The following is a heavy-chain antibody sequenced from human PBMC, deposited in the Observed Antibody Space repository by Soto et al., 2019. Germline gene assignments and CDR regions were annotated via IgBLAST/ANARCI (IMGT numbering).Heavy chain of an antibody. D-gene: IGHD6-19*01. Sequence: EVQLVESGGGLVKPGGSLRLSCAASGFTFSSYSMNWVRQAPGKGLEWVSSISSSSSYIYYADSVKGRFTISRDNTKNSLYLQMNSLRAEDTAVYYCARCTSSSGCGYWGQGTLVTVSS. CDR2: ISSSSSYI. J-gene: IGHJ4*02. CDR1: GFTFSSYS. CDR3: ARCTSSSGCGY. V-gene: IGHV3-21*01.